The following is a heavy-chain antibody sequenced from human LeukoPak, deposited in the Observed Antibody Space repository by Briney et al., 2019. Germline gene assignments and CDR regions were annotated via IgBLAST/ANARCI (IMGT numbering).Heavy chain of an antibody. Sequence: GGSLRLSCAASGFTFSTYAISWVRQAPGKGLEWVSCISSTSNYIFYADSVRGRFTISRDNAKNSLYLQMNTLRVEDTAVYFCARGRGWIYDSWGRGTLVTVSS. CDR2: ISSTSNYI. J-gene: IGHJ4*02. D-gene: IGHD6-19*01. CDR3: ARGRGWIYDS. V-gene: IGHV3-21*01. CDR1: GFTFSTYA.